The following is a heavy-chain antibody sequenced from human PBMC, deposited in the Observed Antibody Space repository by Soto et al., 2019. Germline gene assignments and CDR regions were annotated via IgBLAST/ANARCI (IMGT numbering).Heavy chain of an antibody. CDR1: GGSFKSGSYS. Sequence: SETLSLPCTVSGGSFKSGSYSWSWIRQPPGKGLEWIGYVSHTGRKSYNPSLKSRVSMSMDTSKNQFSLNLDSVTAADTAVYFCARDFAYFDSWGQGTLVTV. D-gene: IGHD3-3*01. J-gene: IGHJ4*02. V-gene: IGHV4-61*01. CDR3: ARDFAYFDS. CDR2: VSHTGRK.